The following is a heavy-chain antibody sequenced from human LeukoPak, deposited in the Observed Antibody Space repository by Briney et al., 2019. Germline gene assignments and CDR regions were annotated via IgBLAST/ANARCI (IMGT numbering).Heavy chain of an antibody. Sequence: GGSLRLSCAASGFTFSSYEMNWVRQAPGKGLEWVSYISSSGSSIYYADSVKGRFTISRDNAKNSLYLQMNSLRAEDTAVYYCARAGLGYCSSTSCYPWYFDLWGRGTLVTVSS. V-gene: IGHV3-48*03. CDR2: ISSSGSSI. D-gene: IGHD2-2*01. CDR3: ARAGLGYCSSTSCYPWYFDL. CDR1: GFTFSSYE. J-gene: IGHJ2*01.